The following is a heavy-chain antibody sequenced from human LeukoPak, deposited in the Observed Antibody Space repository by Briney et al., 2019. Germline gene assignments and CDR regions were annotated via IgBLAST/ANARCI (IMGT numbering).Heavy chain of an antibody. CDR1: GYTFTGYY. CDR2: INPNSGGT. D-gene: IGHD2-2*01. CDR3: AAWGVVPAAITTLYYYGMDV. V-gene: IGHV1-2*04. Sequence: ASVKVSCKASGYTFTGYYMHWVRQAPGQGLEWMGWINPNSGGTNYAQKFQGWVTMTRDTSISTAYMELSRLGSDDTAVYYCAAWGVVPAAITTLYYYGMDVWGQGTTVTVSS. J-gene: IGHJ6*02.